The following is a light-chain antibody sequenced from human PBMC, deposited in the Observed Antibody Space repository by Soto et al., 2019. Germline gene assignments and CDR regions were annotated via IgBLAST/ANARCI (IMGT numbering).Light chain of an antibody. Sequence: DLQMTQSPSSLSASVGDRVTITCQASQNINKYLNWYQQKPGRAPKLLIYDASNLETGVPSRFSGGGSGTHFTFTISSLQAEDVVTYYCQQYDILHRTFGQGTKLEIK. CDR2: DAS. V-gene: IGKV1-33*01. CDR1: QNINKY. CDR3: QQYDILHRT. J-gene: IGKJ2*02.